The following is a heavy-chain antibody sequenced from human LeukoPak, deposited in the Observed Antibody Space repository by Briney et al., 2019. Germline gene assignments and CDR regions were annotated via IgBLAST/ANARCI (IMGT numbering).Heavy chain of an antibody. D-gene: IGHD3-22*01. Sequence: PGGSLRLSCEASGLTFSNFGMHWVRQAPGKGPEWVAIISYDGSTKYYADSVKGRFSISRDNSKNTLYLQMNSLRVEDTAVYYCATPPTAYTSGSLGYWGQGTLVTVSS. CDR2: ISYDGSTK. V-gene: IGHV3-30*03. CDR3: ATPPTAYTSGSLGY. CDR1: GLTFSNFG. J-gene: IGHJ4*02.